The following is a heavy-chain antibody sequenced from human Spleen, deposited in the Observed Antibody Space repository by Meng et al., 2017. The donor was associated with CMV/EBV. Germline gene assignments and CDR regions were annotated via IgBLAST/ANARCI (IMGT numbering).Heavy chain of an antibody. CDR3: ANGLTNFYRAFDI. CDR2: IYSGGRTT. CDR1: GFIFSSYA. Sequence: GESLKISCAASGFIFSSYAMSWVRQAPERGLEWVSVIYSGGRTTYYADSVKGRFTVSRDDSKNTLYLQMDSLRAEDTAVYYCANGLTNFYRAFDIWGQGTMVTVSS. J-gene: IGHJ3*02. V-gene: IGHV3-23*03. D-gene: IGHD2/OR15-2a*01.